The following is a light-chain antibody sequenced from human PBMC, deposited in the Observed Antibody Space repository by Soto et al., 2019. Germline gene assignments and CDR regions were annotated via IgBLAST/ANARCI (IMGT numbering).Light chain of an antibody. J-gene: IGKJ1*01. Sequence: AIRMTQSPSSFSASTGDRVTITCRASQGISSYLAWYQQKPGKAPKLLIYAASTLQSGVPSRFSGSGSGTDFTITISCLQSEDFATYYCQQYYSYTPTLGQETKVEIK. CDR1: QGISSY. V-gene: IGKV1-8*01. CDR2: AAS. CDR3: QQYYSYTPT.